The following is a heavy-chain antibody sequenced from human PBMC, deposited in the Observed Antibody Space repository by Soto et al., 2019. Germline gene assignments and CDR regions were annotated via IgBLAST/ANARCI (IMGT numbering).Heavy chain of an antibody. J-gene: IGHJ4*02. Sequence: QPGGSLRLSCAASGFTFSSYAMSWVRQAPGKGLEWVSAISGSGGSTYYADSVKGRFTISRDNSKNTLYLQMNSLRAEDTAVYYCANINFPEVGGNGYWGQGTLVTVSS. D-gene: IGHD1-26*01. CDR1: GFTFSSYA. CDR3: ANINFPEVGGNGY. V-gene: IGHV3-23*01. CDR2: ISGSGGST.